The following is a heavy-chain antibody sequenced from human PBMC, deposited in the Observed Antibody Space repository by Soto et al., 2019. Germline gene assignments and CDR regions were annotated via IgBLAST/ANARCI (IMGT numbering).Heavy chain of an antibody. Sequence: GGYLRLSCAASGFTFSNFAMSWVRQAPGKGLDWGSGTGSSGGTTTLAASVTGRFFISSNNPQNTPYLQMNSLRVENTAVYYCGTDPNGDYIGGFDTWGQGRMVIVSS. CDR3: GTDPNGDYIGGFDT. V-gene: IGHV3-23*01. J-gene: IGHJ3*02. CDR1: GFTFSNFA. D-gene: IGHD4-17*01. CDR2: TGSSGGTT.